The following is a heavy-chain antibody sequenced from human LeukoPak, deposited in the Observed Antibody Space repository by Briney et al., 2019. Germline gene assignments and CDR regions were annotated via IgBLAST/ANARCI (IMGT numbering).Heavy chain of an antibody. CDR1: GFTPSSYW. D-gene: IGHD3-10*01. Sequence: PGGSLRLSCAASGFTPSSYWMSWVRQAPGKGLEWVANIKGDGSEKYYVDSVKGRFTISRDNAKNSLYLHMNSLTAEDTAMYYCARDWVAGVPFDAFDIWGQGTMVSVSS. CDR2: IKGDGSEK. V-gene: IGHV3-7*03. J-gene: IGHJ3*02. CDR3: ARDWVAGVPFDAFDI.